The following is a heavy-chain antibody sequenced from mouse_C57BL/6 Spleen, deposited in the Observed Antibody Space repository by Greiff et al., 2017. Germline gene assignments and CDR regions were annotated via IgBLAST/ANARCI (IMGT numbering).Heavy chain of an antibody. CDR1: GYTFTDYY. J-gene: IGHJ3*01. V-gene: IGHV1-26*01. Sequence: EVQLQQSGPELVKPGASVKISCKASGYTFTDYYMNWVKQSHGKSLEWIGDINPNNGGTSYNQKFKGKATLTVDKSSSTAYMELRSLTSEDSAVYYCARFLLEFAYWGQGTLVTVSA. CDR3: ARFLLEFAY. CDR2: INPNNGGT.